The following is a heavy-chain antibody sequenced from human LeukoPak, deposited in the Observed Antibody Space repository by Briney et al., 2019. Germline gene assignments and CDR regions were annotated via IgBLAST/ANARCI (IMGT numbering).Heavy chain of an antibody. J-gene: IGHJ4*02. CDR3: ATLGYCSSTSCLLFDY. V-gene: IGHV4-38-2*01. D-gene: IGHD2-2*01. CDR2: IYHSGST. CDR1: GYSISSGYY. Sequence: PSETLSLTCAVSGYSISSGYYWGWIRQPPGKGLEWIGSIYHSGSTYYNPSLKSRVTISVDTSKNQFSLKLSSVTAADTAVYYCATLGYCSSTSCLLFDYWGQGTLVTVSS.